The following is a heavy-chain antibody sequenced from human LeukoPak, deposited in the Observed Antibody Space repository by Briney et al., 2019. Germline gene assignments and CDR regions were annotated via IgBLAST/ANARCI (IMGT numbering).Heavy chain of an antibody. Sequence: PGGSLRLSCAASGFTFSSYAMCWVRQAPGKGLEWVSAISGSGGSTYYADSVKGRFTISRDNSKNTLYLQMNSLRAEDTAVYYCARDSFWGSRYYYYGMDVWGQGTTVTVSS. CDR1: GFTFSSYA. V-gene: IGHV3-23*01. D-gene: IGHD7-27*01. CDR3: ARDSFWGSRYYYYGMDV. CDR2: ISGSGGST. J-gene: IGHJ6*02.